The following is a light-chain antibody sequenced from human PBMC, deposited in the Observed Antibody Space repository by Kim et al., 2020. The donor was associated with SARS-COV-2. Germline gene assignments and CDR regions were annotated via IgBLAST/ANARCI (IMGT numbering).Light chain of an antibody. CDR2: RAS. J-gene: IGKJ1*01. CDR3: QQYNTSPRT. V-gene: IGKV1-5*03. Sequence: DIQMTQSPSTLSASVGDSVSITCRASQSISVYLAWYQQKPGQAPKLLIYRASSLQSGAPSRFSGFGSGTDFTLTISSLQPDDFATYYCQQYNTSPRTFGQGTKVEIK. CDR1: QSISVY.